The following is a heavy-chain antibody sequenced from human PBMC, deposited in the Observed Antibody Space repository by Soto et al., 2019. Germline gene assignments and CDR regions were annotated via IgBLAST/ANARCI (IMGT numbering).Heavy chain of an antibody. Sequence: PGGSLRLSCAASGFTFSSYSINWVRPAPGKGLEWVSSISSSSSYIYYADSVKGRFTISRDNAKNSLYLQMNSLRAEDTAVYYCARGRYCGGGSCYSDAVDIWGQGTMVT. CDR2: ISSSSSYI. V-gene: IGHV3-21*01. CDR3: ARGRYCGGGSCYSDAVDI. D-gene: IGHD2-15*01. CDR1: GFTFSSYS. J-gene: IGHJ3*02.